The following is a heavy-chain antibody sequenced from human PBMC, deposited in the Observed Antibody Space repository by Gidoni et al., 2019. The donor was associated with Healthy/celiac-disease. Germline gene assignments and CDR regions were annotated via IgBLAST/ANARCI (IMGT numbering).Heavy chain of an antibody. V-gene: IGHV1-18*01. CDR1: GYTFTSYG. D-gene: IGHD3-10*01. J-gene: IGHJ4*02. CDR2: ISAYNGNT. Sequence: QVQLVQSGAAVKKPGASVKVSCKASGYTFTSYGISWVRQAPGQGLEWMGWISAYNGNTNYAQKLQGRVTMTTDTSTSTAYMELRSLRSDDTAVYYCARDLSFGITMVRGVIRPFDYWGQGTLVTVSS. CDR3: ARDLSFGITMVRGVIRPFDY.